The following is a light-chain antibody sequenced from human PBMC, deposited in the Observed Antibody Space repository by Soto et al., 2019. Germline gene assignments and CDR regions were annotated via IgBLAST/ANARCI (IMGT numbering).Light chain of an antibody. CDR1: SSNIGNNY. CDR2: END. Sequence: QSVLTQPPSISTAPGQKVTISCSGSSSNIGNNYVSWYQQLPGTAPKLLIYENDKRPSGIPDRFSASKSGTSATLGITGLQTGDEADYYCGTWDSSLSVTFVFGTGTKVTV. CDR3: GTWDSSLSVTFV. V-gene: IGLV1-51*02. J-gene: IGLJ1*01.